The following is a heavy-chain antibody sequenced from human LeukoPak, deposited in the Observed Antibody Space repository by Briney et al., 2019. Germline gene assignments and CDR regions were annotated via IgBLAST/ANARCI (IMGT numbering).Heavy chain of an antibody. CDR2: ISTDGSST. CDR1: GFIFSSYW. D-gene: IGHD3-10*01. V-gene: IGHV3-74*01. J-gene: IGHJ3*02. CDR3: ARDSSGSIFHYAFDI. Sequence: GGSLRLSCAASGFIFSSYWMHWFRQGPGKGLVWVSRISTDGSSTSYADSVKGRFTISRDNTKNTLYLQMDSLRAEDSAVYYCARDSSGSIFHYAFDIWGQGTMVTVSS.